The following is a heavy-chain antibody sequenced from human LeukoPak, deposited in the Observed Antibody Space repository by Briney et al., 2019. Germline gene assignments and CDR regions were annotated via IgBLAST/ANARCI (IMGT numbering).Heavy chain of an antibody. CDR3: AREWSIAARPGFDY. D-gene: IGHD6-6*01. CDR1: GYTFTSYD. CDR2: MNPNSGNT. V-gene: IGHV1-8*03. Sequence: ASVKVSCKASGYTFTSYDINWVRQATGQGLEWMGWMNPNSGNTGYAQKFQGRVTITRNTFISTAYMELSSLRSEDTAVYYCAREWSIAARPGFDYWGQGTLVTVSS. J-gene: IGHJ4*02.